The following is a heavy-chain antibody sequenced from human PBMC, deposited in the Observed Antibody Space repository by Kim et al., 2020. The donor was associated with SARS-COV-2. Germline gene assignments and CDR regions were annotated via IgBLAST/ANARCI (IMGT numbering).Heavy chain of an antibody. J-gene: IGHJ6*02. CDR3: ARDLYSSGWYPSTYYYYYYGMDV. CDR2: INPNSGGT. V-gene: IGHV1-2*02. Sequence: ASVKVSCKASGYTFTGYYMHWVRQAPGQGLEWMGWINPNSGGTNYAQKFQGRVTMTRVTSISTAYMELSRLRSDDTAVYYCARDLYSSGWYPSTYYYYYYGMDVWGQGTTVTVSS. D-gene: IGHD6-19*01. CDR1: GYTFTGYY.